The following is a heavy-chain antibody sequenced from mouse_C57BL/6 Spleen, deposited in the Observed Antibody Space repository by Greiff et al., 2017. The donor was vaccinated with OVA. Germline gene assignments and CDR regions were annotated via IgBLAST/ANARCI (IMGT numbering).Heavy chain of an antibody. J-gene: IGHJ3*01. D-gene: IGHD1-1*01. CDR1: GYTFTSYW. Sequence: VQLQQPGAELVMPGASVKLSCKASGYTFTSYWMHWVKQRPGQGLEWIGEIDPSDSYTNYNQKFKGKSTLTVDKSSSTAYMQLSSLTSEDSAVYYCAREEGGSSSWFAYRGQGTLVTVSA. CDR3: AREEGGSSSWFAY. CDR2: IDPSDSYT. V-gene: IGHV1-69*01.